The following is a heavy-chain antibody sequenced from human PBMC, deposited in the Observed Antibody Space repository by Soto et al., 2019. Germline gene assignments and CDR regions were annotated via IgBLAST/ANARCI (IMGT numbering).Heavy chain of an antibody. J-gene: IGHJ4*02. CDR2: ISYSGST. CDR3: ARLFEDYGAYVFDY. Sequence: PSQSLSLTCTVSGDSISSHCCSWIRQPQGKGLEWIGYISYSGSTNYNTSLKSQVTISVDTSKTQLSLKLTSVTAADTAVYYCARLFEDYGAYVFDYWGPGTLVTVSS. D-gene: IGHD4-17*01. V-gene: IGHV4-59*08. CDR1: GDSISSHC.